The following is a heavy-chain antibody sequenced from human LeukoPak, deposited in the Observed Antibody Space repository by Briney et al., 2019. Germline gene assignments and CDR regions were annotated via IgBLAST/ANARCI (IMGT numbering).Heavy chain of an antibody. V-gene: IGHV1-8*01. J-gene: IGHJ4*02. CDR3: ARETTYGGYVDY. CDR2: MNPNSGNT. CDR1: GYTFTSYD. D-gene: IGHD4/OR15-4a*01. Sequence: ASVKVSCKASGYTFTSYDINWVRQATGQGLEWMGWMNPNSGNTGYAQKFQGRVAMTRNTSISTAYMELSSLRSEDTAVYYCARETTYGGYVDYWGQGTLVTVSS.